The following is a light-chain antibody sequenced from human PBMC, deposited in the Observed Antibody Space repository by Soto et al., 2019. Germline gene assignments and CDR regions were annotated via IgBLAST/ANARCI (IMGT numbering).Light chain of an antibody. V-gene: IGLV1-51*02. CDR1: SSNIGNNY. Sequence: QSVLTQPPSVSAAPGQTVTLSCSGSSSNIGNNYVSWYQQLPGTAPKLLIYENNKRPSGIPDRFSGSKSGTSATLGITGLQTGDEADYYCGTWDSSLRDVVFGGGTKLTVL. CDR2: ENN. CDR3: GTWDSSLRDVV. J-gene: IGLJ2*01.